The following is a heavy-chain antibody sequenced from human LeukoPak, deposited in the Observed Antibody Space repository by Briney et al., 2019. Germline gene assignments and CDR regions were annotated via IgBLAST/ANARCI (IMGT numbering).Heavy chain of an antibody. Sequence: ASVKVSCKASGYTFTGCYMHWVRQAPGQGLEWMGWINPNSGGTNYAQKFQGRVTMTRDTSISTAYMELSRLRSDDTAVYYCAGDGYYGSAYDYWGQGTLVTVSS. CDR2: INPNSGGT. CDR1: GYTFTGCY. CDR3: AGDGYYGSAYDY. D-gene: IGHD3-10*01. J-gene: IGHJ4*02. V-gene: IGHV1-2*02.